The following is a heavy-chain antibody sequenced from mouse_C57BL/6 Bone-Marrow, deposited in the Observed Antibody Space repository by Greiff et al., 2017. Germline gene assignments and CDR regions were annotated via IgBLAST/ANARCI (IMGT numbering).Heavy chain of an antibody. CDR3: TIYYDLDY. D-gene: IGHD2-4*01. J-gene: IGHJ2*01. CDR1: GFNIKDDY. V-gene: IGHV14-4*01. Sequence: VQLKQSGAELVRPGASVKLSCTASGFNIKDDYMHWVKQRPEQGLEWIGWIDPENGDTEYASKFQGKATITADTSSNTAYLQLSSLTSEDTAVYYCTIYYDLDYWGQGTTLTVSS. CDR2: IDPENGDT.